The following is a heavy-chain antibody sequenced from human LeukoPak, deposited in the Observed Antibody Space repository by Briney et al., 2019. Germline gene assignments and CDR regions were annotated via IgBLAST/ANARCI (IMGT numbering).Heavy chain of an antibody. CDR2: ISAYNGNT. CDR3: ARDRVGKPYYFDY. V-gene: IGHV1-18*01. D-gene: IGHD7-27*01. Sequence: ASVKVSCKASGYTFTSYGISWVRQAPGQGLEWMGWISAYNGNTNYAQKLQGRVTMTRDTSISTAYMELSRLRSDDTAVYYCARDRVGKPYYFDYWGQGTLVTVSS. CDR1: GYTFTSYG. J-gene: IGHJ4*02.